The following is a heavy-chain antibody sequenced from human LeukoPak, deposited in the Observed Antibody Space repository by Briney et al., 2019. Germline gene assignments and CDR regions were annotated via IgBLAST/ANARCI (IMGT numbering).Heavy chain of an antibody. D-gene: IGHD3-22*01. CDR3: AKDHPLYYYDSSGYYYAPFDY. CDR1: GFTFSTYA. CDR2: ISGSSGST. V-gene: IGHV3-23*01. Sequence: PGGSLRLSCAASGFTFSTYAMNWVRQAPGKGLEWVSAISGSSGSTYYADSVKGRFTISRDNSKNTLYLQMNSLRAEDTAVYYSAKDHPLYYYDSSGYYYAPFDYWGQGTLVTVSS. J-gene: IGHJ4*02.